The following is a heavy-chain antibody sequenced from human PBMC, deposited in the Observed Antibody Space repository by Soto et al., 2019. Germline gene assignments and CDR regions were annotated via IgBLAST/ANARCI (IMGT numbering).Heavy chain of an antibody. V-gene: IGHV4-31*03. CDR1: GGSISSGGYY. D-gene: IGHD3-9*01. J-gene: IGHJ4*02. CDR2: IYYSGNT. Sequence: SETLSLTCTVSGGSISSGGYYWSWIRQHPGKGLEWIGYIYYSGNTYYNPSLKSRVTISVDTSKNQFSLKLTSVTAADTAVYYCAKAPWGDIPFWGQGTLVTVSS. CDR3: AKAPWGDIPF.